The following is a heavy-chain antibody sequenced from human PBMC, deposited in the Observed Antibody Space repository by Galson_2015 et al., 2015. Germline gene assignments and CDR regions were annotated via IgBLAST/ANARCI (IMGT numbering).Heavy chain of an antibody. V-gene: IGHV5-51*07. CDR2: IYPGDSDT. CDR1: GYSFTSYW. CDR3: ARQFVEVVAATEHYYYGMDV. Sequence: QSGAEVKKPGESLKISCKGSGYSFTSYWIGWVHQMPGKGLEWMGIIYPGDSDTRYSPSFQGQVTISADKSISTAYLQWNSLKASDTAMYYGARQFVEVVAATEHYYYGMDVWGQGTTVTVSS. J-gene: IGHJ6*02. D-gene: IGHD2-15*01.